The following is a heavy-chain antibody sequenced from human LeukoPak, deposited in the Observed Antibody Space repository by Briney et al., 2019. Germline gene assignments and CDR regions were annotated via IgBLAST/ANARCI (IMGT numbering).Heavy chain of an antibody. Sequence: GGSLRLSCAASGFTFRSYWMRWVRQAPGKGLEWVANIKQDGSEKNYVDSVKGRFTITRDNAKNSLYLQMNSLRAEDTAVYYCASGLELDYWGQGTLVTVSS. V-gene: IGHV3-7*03. J-gene: IGHJ4*02. CDR1: GFTFRSYW. CDR2: IKQDGSEK. CDR3: ASGLELDY.